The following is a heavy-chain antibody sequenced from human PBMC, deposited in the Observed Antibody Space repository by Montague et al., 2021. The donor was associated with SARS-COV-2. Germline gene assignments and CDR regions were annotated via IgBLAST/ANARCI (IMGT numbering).Heavy chain of an antibody. CDR3: AKQPGAGAVVYWYFDL. V-gene: IGHV3-23*01. CDR2: IFGSAAGT. D-gene: IGHD6-19*01. J-gene: IGHJ2*01. Sequence: SLRLSCAASGFAFNNFAMTWVRQAPGKGLEWVSSIFGSAAGTYYADSAKGRFTISRDNSKNTLYLQMNSLKGEDTAKYYCAKQPGAGAVVYWYFDLWGRGTVVSVSA. CDR1: GFAFNNFA.